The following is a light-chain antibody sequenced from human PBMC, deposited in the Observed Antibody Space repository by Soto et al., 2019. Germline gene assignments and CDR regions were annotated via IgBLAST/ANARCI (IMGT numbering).Light chain of an antibody. CDR1: QGISSE. CDR3: QQGHNLPLT. V-gene: IGKV3-15*01. CDR2: GAS. J-gene: IGKJ2*01. Sequence: IVMTQSPATLSLSPGERAALSCRASQGISSELAWYQQKPGQPPRLLIYGASTRATGVPARFTGSGSGSDFTLTISGLQSEDFAVYYCQQGHNLPLTFGQGTRLEI.